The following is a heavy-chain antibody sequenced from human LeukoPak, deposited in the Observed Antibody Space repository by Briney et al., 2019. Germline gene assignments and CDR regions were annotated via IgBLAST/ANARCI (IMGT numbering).Heavy chain of an antibody. Sequence: GGSLRLSCAASGFTFSSYAMHWVRQAPGKGLEWVAVISYDGSNKYYADSVKGRFTISRDNSKNTLYLQMNSLRAEDTAVYYCARRYFDLWGRGTLVTVSS. V-gene: IGHV3-30-3*01. J-gene: IGHJ2*01. CDR1: GFTFSSYA. CDR2: ISYDGSNK. CDR3: ARRYFDL.